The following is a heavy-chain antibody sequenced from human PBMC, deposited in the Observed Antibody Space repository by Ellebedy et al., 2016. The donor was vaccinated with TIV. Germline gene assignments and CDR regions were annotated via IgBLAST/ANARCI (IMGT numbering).Heavy chain of an antibody. Sequence: ASVKVSCXASGYTFTSYGISWVRQAPGQGLEWMGWISAYNGNTNYAQKLQGRVTMTTDTSTSTAYMELRSLRSDDTAVYYCARDAHYYDSSGPVQKSGTSISGWASQWYFDLWGRGTLVTVSS. D-gene: IGHD3-22*01. CDR3: ARDAHYYDSSGPVQKSGTSISGWASQWYFDL. CDR1: GYTFTSYG. V-gene: IGHV1-18*04. J-gene: IGHJ2*01. CDR2: ISAYNGNT.